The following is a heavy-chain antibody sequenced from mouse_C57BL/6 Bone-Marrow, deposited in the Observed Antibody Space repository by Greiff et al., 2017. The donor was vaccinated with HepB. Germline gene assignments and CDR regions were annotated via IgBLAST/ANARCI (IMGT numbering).Heavy chain of an antibody. Sequence: EVKLVESGGGLVQPGGSLKLSCAASGFTFSDYYMYWVRQTPEKRLEWVAYISNGGGSTYYPDTVKGRFTISRDNAKNTLYLQLSRLKSEDTAMYDCASRYDYGDYYAMDYWGQGTSVTVSS. CDR2: ISNGGGST. CDR3: ASRYDYGDYYAMDY. V-gene: IGHV5-12*01. D-gene: IGHD2-4*01. J-gene: IGHJ4*01. CDR1: GFTFSDYY.